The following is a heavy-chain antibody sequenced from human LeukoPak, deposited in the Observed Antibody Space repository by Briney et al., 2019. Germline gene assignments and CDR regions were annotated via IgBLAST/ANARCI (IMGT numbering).Heavy chain of an antibody. Sequence: SETLSLTCTVSGYSISSGYYWGWIRQPPGKGLEWIGSTHHSGSTYYNPSLKSRVTISVDTSKNQLSLKLSSVTAADTAVYYCARDKRVAVAGTYIYYYYMDVWGNGTTVTISS. J-gene: IGHJ6*03. CDR2: THHSGST. CDR3: ARDKRVAVAGTYIYYYYMDV. V-gene: IGHV4-38-2*02. D-gene: IGHD6-19*01. CDR1: GYSISSGYY.